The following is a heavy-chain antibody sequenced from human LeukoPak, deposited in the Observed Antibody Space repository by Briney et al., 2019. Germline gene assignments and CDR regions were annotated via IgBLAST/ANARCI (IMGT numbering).Heavy chain of an antibody. CDR2: ISGSGTTI. J-gene: IGHJ4*02. D-gene: IGHD2-2*01. CDR1: GFTFSSYE. CDR3: ARKNCSSTSCLIDN. Sequence: PAGSLTLSCAASGFTFSSYEMNWVRQAPGKGLEWVSYISGSGTTIYYADSVKGRFTISRDNAKNSLYLQMNSLRAEDTAVYYCARKNCSSTSCLIDNWGEGALVTVSS. V-gene: IGHV3-48*03.